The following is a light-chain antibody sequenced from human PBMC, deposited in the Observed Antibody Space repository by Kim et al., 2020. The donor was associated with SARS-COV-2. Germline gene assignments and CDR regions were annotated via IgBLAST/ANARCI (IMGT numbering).Light chain of an antibody. CDR1: SLRSYY. CDR3: NSRDSSGNHLV. V-gene: IGLV3-19*01. J-gene: IGLJ2*01. CDR2: GKN. Sequence: SELTQDPAVSVALGQTVRITCQGDSLRSYYASWYQQKPGQAPVLVIYGKNNRPSGIPDRFSGSSSGNTASLTITGAQAEDEADYYCNSRDSSGNHLVFGG.